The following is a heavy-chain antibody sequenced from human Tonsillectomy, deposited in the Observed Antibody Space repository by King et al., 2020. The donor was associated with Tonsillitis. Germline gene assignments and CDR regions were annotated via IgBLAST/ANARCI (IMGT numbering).Heavy chain of an antibody. V-gene: IGHV3-11*01. Sequence: VQLVESGGGLVKPGGSQRLSCAASGFTFSDYYMSWIRQAPGKGLEWVSYISRSGTTIYYADSVKGRFTISRDNAKNSLYLQMNSLRAEDTAVYYAAGVVDGTVITAGGYYFDYWGQGTLVTVSS. J-gene: IGHJ4*02. CDR3: AGVVDGTVITAGGYYFDY. CDR1: GFTFSDYY. D-gene: IGHD3-16*01. CDR2: ISRSGTTI.